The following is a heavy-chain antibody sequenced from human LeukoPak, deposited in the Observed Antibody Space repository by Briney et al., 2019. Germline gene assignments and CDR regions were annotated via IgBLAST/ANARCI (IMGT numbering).Heavy chain of an antibody. CDR2: ITYDGSNK. CDR3: ARRTTQIAAAGTSQYYFDY. CDR1: GFTFSSYA. J-gene: IGHJ4*02. V-gene: IGHV3-30*04. Sequence: GGSLRLSCAASGFTFSSYATHWVRQAPGKGLGWEAVITYDGSNKYYADSVKGRFTISRDNSNNTLYLQMNSLRAEDTAVYYCARRTTQIAAAGTSQYYFDYWGQGTLVTVSS. D-gene: IGHD6-13*01.